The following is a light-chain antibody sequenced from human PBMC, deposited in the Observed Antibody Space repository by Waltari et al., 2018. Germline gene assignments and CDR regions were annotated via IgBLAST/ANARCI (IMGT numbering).Light chain of an antibody. Sequence: DIQMTQSPSSVSASIGDRVTITCRASQSIGTWLAWYQQKPGRAPKLLIHLTSTLQSGVPSRFSGSGSGTEFTLTISSLQSEDFATYYCQRANSFPFTFGPG. CDR1: QSIGTW. V-gene: IGKV1-12*01. CDR3: QRANSFPFT. CDR2: LTS. J-gene: IGKJ3*01.